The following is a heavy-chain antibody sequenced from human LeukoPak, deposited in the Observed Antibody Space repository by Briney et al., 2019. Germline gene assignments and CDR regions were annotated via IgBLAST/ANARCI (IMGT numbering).Heavy chain of an antibody. J-gene: IGHJ6*03. CDR3: ARGPPYCSTTNCYYMDV. Sequence: SETLSLTCTVSGGSISSGSYYWSWIRQPAGKGLEWIGRIYTSGSTNYNPSLKSRVTISVDTSKNQFSLKLSSVTAADTAVYYCARGPPYCSTTNCYYMDVWGKGTTVTVSS. CDR2: IYTSGST. V-gene: IGHV4-61*02. CDR1: GGSISSGSYY. D-gene: IGHD2-2*01.